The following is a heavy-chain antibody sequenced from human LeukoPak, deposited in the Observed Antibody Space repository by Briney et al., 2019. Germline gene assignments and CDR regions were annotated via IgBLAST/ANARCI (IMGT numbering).Heavy chain of an antibody. V-gene: IGHV3-7*01. CDR1: GFSLSNYW. D-gene: IGHD2-8*02. CDR3: ARDCCTGGRNTFDP. J-gene: IGHJ5*02. CDR2: IKLDGSEE. Sequence: GGSLRLSCAASGFSLSNYWMSWVRQAPGKGLEWVAKIKLDGSEEYYVDSVKGRFTISKDNAKNSVYLQMNSLRAEDTAVYYCARDCCTGGRNTFDPWGQGTLVTVSS.